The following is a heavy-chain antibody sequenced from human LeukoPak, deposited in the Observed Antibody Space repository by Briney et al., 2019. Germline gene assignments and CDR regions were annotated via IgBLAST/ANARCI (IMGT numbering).Heavy chain of an antibody. J-gene: IGHJ4*02. CDR1: GGSISSYY. D-gene: IGHD3-10*01. CDR3: ARELGGVGGFDY. V-gene: IGHV4-59*01. Sequence: LETLTLTCTVPGGSISSYYWSWIRQPPGKALEWIGYIYYSGSTNYNTSLTSRVTISVDTSKNQFSLKLSSVTAADTAVYYCARELGGVGGFDYWGQGTLVTVSS. CDR2: IYYSGST.